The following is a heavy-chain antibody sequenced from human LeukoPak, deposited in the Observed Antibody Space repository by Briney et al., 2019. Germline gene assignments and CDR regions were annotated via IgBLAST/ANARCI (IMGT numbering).Heavy chain of an antibody. D-gene: IGHD2-15*01. J-gene: IGHJ6*02. CDR2: ISSSSSYI. CDR1: GFTFSSYS. Sequence: PGGSLRLSCAASGFTFSSYSMNWVRQAPGKGLEWVSSISSSSSYIYYADSVKGRFTISRDNAKNSLYLQMNSLRAEDTAVYYCAGDCSGGSCYYPFDYYYCGMDVWGQGTTVTVSS. V-gene: IGHV3-21*01. CDR3: AGDCSGGSCYYPFDYYYCGMDV.